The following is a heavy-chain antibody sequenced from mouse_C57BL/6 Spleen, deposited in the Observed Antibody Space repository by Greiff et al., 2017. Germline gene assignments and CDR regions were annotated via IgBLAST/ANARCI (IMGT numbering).Heavy chain of an antibody. Sequence: VQLQESGAELMKPGASVKLSCKATGYTFTGYWIAWVKQRPGPGLEWIGEIYPRSGNTYYNEQFKGKATLTADKSTSTAYMELRSLTSEDSAVYFCARQVGKYDYDGGYYFDYWGQGTTLTVSS. CDR3: ARQVGKYDYDGGYYFDY. CDR1: GYTFTGYW. J-gene: IGHJ2*01. CDR2: IYPRSGNT. V-gene: IGHV1-81*01. D-gene: IGHD2-4*01.